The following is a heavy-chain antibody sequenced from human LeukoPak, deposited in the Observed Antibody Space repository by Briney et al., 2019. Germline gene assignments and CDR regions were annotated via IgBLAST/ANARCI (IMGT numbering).Heavy chain of an antibody. CDR1: GGSISSSSCY. CDR3: ARGTVTTDYFDY. V-gene: IGHV4-39*07. D-gene: IGHD4-17*01. CDR2: IYYSGST. Sequence: SETLSLTCTVSGGSISSSSCYWGWIRQPPGKGLEWIGSIYYSGSTYYNPSLKSRVTISVDTSKNQFSLKLSSVTAADTAVYYCARGTVTTDYFDYWGQGTLVTVSS. J-gene: IGHJ4*02.